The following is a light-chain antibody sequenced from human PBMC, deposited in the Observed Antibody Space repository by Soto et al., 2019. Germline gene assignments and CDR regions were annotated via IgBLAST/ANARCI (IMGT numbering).Light chain of an antibody. Sequence: QSVLTQPASVSVSPGQSITISCSGTTRDVGGYNLVSWYQQHTAKAPKLLIYEGTQRPSGVSSRFSGSKSGNTASLTFSGLHAEDEADYYCCSFASSSSYVFGTGTKVTVL. J-gene: IGLJ1*01. V-gene: IGLV2-23*01. CDR1: TRDVGGYNL. CDR2: EGT. CDR3: CSFASSSSYV.